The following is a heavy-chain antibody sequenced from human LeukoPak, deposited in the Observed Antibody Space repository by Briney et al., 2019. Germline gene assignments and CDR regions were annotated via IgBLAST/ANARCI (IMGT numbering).Heavy chain of an antibody. Sequence: SETLSLTCTVSGGSISNYYWSWIRQPPGKGLEWIGYIYYSGSTNYNPSLKSRVTISVDTSKNQFFLKVSSVTAADTAVYYCARRDSSGYYGYWGQGTLVTVSS. D-gene: IGHD3-22*01. CDR1: GGSISNYY. CDR3: ARRDSSGYYGY. V-gene: IGHV4-59*08. J-gene: IGHJ4*02. CDR2: IYYSGST.